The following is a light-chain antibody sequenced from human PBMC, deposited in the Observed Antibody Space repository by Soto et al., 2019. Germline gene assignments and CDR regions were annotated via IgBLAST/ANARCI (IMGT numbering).Light chain of an antibody. J-gene: IGLJ3*02. V-gene: IGLV2-14*01. Sequence: QSALTQPASVSGSPGQSITISCTGSSSDVGYYNYVSWYQQHPGKAPKLIIYDVSDRPSGVSNRFSGSKSANTASLTISGLQAEDDADYYGSSYSDSSTLFGGGTKLTVL. CDR2: DVS. CDR3: SSYSDSSTL. CDR1: SSDVGYYNY.